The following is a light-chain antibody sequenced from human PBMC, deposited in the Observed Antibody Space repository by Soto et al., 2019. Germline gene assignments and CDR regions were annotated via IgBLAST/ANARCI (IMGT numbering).Light chain of an antibody. Sequence: DVQMTQSPSSLSASVGDTVTIACRASQPISNYLNWYQQKPGEVPKVLIFGASSLRSGVPSRFSGSGYGTDFTLTINILHPDDIATYYCQQTHAVPLTFGQGT. CDR2: GAS. J-gene: IGKJ1*01. CDR3: QQTHAVPLT. V-gene: IGKV1-39*01. CDR1: QPISNY.